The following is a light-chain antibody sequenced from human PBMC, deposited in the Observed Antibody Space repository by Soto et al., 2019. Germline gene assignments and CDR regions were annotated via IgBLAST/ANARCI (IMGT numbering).Light chain of an antibody. Sequence: DDQITQSPSTLSAYVGDRVTITCRASESMSNCLAWYQQKPGKAPKLLISGASSLQSGVPSRFSGSASGTEFTLTISSLQPDDIATYYCQQCHRYLTFGQGTMV. CDR2: GAS. J-gene: IGKJ1*01. CDR3: QQCHRYLT. CDR1: ESMSNC. V-gene: IGKV1-5*01.